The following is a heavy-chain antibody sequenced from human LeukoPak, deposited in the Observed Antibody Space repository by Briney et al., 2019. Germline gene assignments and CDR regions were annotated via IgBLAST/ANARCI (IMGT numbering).Heavy chain of an antibody. CDR3: ARFRTPDWIDY. D-gene: IGHD2-2*03. CDR1: GGSISSGDYY. J-gene: IGHJ4*02. CDR2: IYYSGST. V-gene: IGHV4-30-4*01. Sequence: SETLSLTCTVSGGSISSGDYYWSWIRQPPGTGLEWIGYIYYSGSTYYNPSLKSRVTISVDTSKNQFSLKLSSVTAADTAVYYCARFRTPDWIDYWGQGTLVTVSS.